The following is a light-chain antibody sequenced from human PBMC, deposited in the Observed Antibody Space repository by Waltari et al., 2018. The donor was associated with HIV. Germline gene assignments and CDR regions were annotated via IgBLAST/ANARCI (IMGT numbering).Light chain of an antibody. V-gene: IGLV2-14*03. CDR2: DVT. J-gene: IGLJ1*01. CDR3: TSYGYSSKSYV. CDR1: SNDVGGYNH. Sequence: QSALTQPASVTGSPGQSITISCTGTSNDVGGYNHVAWYQHHPGKAPKWLIYDVTNRPSGVSSRFSGSKSGNTASLAISGLRAEDEADYYCTSYGYSSKSYVFGTGTTVTVL.